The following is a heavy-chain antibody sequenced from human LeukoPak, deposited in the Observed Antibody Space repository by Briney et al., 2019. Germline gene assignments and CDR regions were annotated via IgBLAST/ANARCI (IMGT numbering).Heavy chain of an antibody. CDR3: ASIIAAEDYFDY. D-gene: IGHD6-13*01. J-gene: IGHJ4*02. Sequence: GGSLRLSCAASGFTFSSYSMNWVRQAPGKGLVWVSRINTDGSSTSYADSVKGRFTISRDNAKNTLYLQMNSLRAEDTAVYYCASIIAAEDYFDYWGQGTLVTVSS. CDR2: INTDGSST. CDR1: GFTFSSYS. V-gene: IGHV3-74*01.